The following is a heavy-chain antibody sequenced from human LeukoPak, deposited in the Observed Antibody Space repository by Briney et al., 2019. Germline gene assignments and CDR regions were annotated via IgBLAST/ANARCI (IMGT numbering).Heavy chain of an antibody. J-gene: IGHJ4*02. D-gene: IGHD3-3*01. CDR3: AREDDFWSGSDY. Sequence: SETLSLTCTVSGGSINSTTHHWDWIRQPPGKGLEWIGSVYYSGSSFSNPSLRSRVTISVDTSKNQFFLKLTSVTAADTAVYYCAREDDFWSGSDYWGQGTLVTVSS. V-gene: IGHV4-39*07. CDR2: VYYSGSS. CDR1: GGSINSTTHH.